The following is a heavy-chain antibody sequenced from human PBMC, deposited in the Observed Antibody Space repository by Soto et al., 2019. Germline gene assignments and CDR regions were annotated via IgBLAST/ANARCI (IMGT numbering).Heavy chain of an antibody. V-gene: IGHV3-23*01. Sequence: GGSLRLSCAASGFTFTNYGMTWVRQAPGKGLEWVSAITGSGDSIYYADSVKGRFTISRDTAKNTLYLQMNSLRAEDTAVYYCARDRLVAAAGKPVDAFDIWGQGTMVT. CDR3: ARDRLVAAAGKPVDAFDI. CDR1: GFTFTNYG. J-gene: IGHJ3*02. D-gene: IGHD6-13*01. CDR2: ITGSGDSI.